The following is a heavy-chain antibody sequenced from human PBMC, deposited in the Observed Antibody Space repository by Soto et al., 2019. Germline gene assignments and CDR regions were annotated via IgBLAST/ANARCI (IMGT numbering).Heavy chain of an antibody. J-gene: IGHJ4*02. CDR2: ISSSSSYT. D-gene: IGHD4-17*01. CDR3: APSCGDYQEYFDY. CDR1: GFTFSDYY. Sequence: PGGSLRLSCAASGFTFSDYYMSWIRQAPGKGLEWVSYISSSSSYTNYADSVKGRFTISRDNAKNSLYLQMNSLRAEDTAVYYCAPSCGDYQEYFDYWGQGTVGNVPQ. V-gene: IGHV3-11*06.